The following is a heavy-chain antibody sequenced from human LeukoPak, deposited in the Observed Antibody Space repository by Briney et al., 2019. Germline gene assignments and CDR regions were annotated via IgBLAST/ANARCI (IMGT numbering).Heavy chain of an antibody. Sequence: SETLSLTCGVSGYSISGGYYWGWIRQSPGKGLEWITIIFHTGSIYHNPSLKSRVILSVDTSKNQFSLILTSVTAADTAVYYCVRMGVSYYYDSSTYYPVAFDVWGQGTMVTVSS. D-gene: IGHD3-22*01. CDR2: IFHTGSI. V-gene: IGHV4-38-2*01. CDR1: GYSISGGYY. J-gene: IGHJ3*01. CDR3: VRMGVSYYYDSSTYYPVAFDV.